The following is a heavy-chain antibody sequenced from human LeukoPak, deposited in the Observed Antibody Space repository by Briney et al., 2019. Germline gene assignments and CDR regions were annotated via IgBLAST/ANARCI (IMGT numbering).Heavy chain of an antibody. V-gene: IGHV1-18*01. CDR1: GYTFTNYG. D-gene: IGHD3-22*01. CDR3: ASILVNRGYYVDY. Sequence: GASVKVSCKASGYTFTNYGISWVRQAPGQGLEWMGWISAYNGNTNYAQKLQGRVTITTDTSTSTAYMELRSLRSDDTAVYYCASILVNRGYYVDYWGQGALVTVSS. J-gene: IGHJ4*02. CDR2: ISAYNGNT.